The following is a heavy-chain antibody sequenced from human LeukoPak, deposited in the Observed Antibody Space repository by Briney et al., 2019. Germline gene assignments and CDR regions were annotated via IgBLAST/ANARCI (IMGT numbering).Heavy chain of an antibody. CDR3: ARSYYGSGSYYIDY. CDR1: GGSISSYY. D-gene: IGHD3-10*01. CDR2: IYYSGST. V-gene: IGHV4-59*08. J-gene: IGHJ4*02. Sequence: PSETLSLTCTVSGGSISSYYWSWIRQPPGKGLEWIGYIYYSGSTNYNPSLKSRVTISVDTSKNQFSLKLSSVTAADTAVYYCARSYYGSGSYYIDYWGQGTLVTVSS.